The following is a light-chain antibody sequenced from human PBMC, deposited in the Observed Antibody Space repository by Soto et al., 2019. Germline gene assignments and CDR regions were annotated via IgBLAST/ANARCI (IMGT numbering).Light chain of an antibody. V-gene: IGKV3-15*01. CDR1: QSLSGN. CDR2: RAS. CDR3: QQYSNWPPWT. J-gene: IGKJ1*01. Sequence: EIVMTQSPATLAVSPGETATLSCRASQSLSGNLAWYQQKPGRAPRLLIFRASTRATGVPARFSGSGSGTEFTLTISGLQSEDFAIYYCQQYSNWPPWTFGPGTKVEIK.